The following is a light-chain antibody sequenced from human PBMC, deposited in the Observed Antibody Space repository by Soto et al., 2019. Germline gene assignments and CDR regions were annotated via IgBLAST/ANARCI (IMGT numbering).Light chain of an antibody. V-gene: IGLV2-14*03. Sequence: QSALTQPASVSGSPGQSITISCTGTSSDVGAYNFVSWHQQHPGKAPKLMIYNVYDRPSGISYRFSGSKSGNTASLTISGLQGGDEADYYCIAYTVSRTYVFGTGTKVTVL. CDR3: IAYTVSRTYV. J-gene: IGLJ1*01. CDR2: NVY. CDR1: SSDVGAYNF.